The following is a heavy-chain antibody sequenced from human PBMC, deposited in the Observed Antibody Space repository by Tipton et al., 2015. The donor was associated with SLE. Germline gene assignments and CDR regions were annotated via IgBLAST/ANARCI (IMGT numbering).Heavy chain of an antibody. D-gene: IGHD4/OR15-4a*01. Sequence: TLSLTCTVSDGSIRSTNYYWGWIRQPPGKGLEWIGSIFYTGSTYYNPSLKSRVSFSIDTSKHQFSLKLNSVTAADTAVYYCARSDYGGSFEYWGPGPLVRVFS. CDR3: ARSDYGGSFEY. V-gene: IGHV4-39*07. J-gene: IGHJ4*02. CDR1: DGSIRSTNYY. CDR2: IFYTGST.